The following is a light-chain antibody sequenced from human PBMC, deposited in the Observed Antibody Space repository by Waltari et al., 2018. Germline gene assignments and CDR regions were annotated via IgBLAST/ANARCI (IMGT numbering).Light chain of an antibody. V-gene: IGLV2-14*01. CDR1: RSDVGGYNY. CDR2: DVS. J-gene: IGLJ2*01. CDR3: SSYTSSSTVV. Sequence: QSALTQPASVSGSPGQSITISCTGTRSDVGGYNYVSWYQQHPGKAPKLMIYDVSNRPSGVSNRFSGSKSGNTASLTISGLQAEVEADYYCSSYTSSSTVVFGGGTKLTVL.